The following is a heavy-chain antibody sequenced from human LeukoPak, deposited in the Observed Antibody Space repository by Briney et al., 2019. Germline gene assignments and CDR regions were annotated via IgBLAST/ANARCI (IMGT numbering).Heavy chain of an antibody. CDR3: AREGMQQLVRGFDY. CDR1: GGSISSGSYY. D-gene: IGHD6-13*01. J-gene: IGHJ4*02. V-gene: IGHV4-61*02. CDR2: IYTSGST. Sequence: SETLSLTCTVSGGSISSGSYYWSWIRQPAGKGLEWIGRIYTSGSTNYNPSLKSRVTISVDTSKNQFSLKLSSVTAADTAVYYCAREGMQQLVRGFDYWGQGTLVTVSS.